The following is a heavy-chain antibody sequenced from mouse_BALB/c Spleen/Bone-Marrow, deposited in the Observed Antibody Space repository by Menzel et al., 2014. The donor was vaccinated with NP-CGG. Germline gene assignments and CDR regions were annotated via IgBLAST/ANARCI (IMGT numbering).Heavy chain of an antibody. CDR1: GYTFTSYW. J-gene: IGHJ4*01. CDR3: TRRDRYDYYAMDY. CDR2: IYPSDSYT. V-gene: IGHV1-69*02. D-gene: IGHD2-14*01. Sequence: QVQLQQSGAELVRPGASVKLSCKASGYTFTSYWINWVKQRPGQGLEWIGNIYPSDSYTNYNQKFKDKATLTVDKSSSPAYMQLSSPTAEDSAVYYCTRRDRYDYYAMDYWGQGTSGTVSS.